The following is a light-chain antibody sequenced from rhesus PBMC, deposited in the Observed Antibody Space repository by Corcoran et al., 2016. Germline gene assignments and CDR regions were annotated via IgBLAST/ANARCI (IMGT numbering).Light chain of an antibody. Sequence: DIQLTQSPSSLSAFVGDRVTITCRASQGISSYLAWYQQKPGKAPKVLIYDAFNLQGGVPSRFSGSGSGTYLTLTISSLQPEDFAVYYCQQRSTYPLTFGGETKVEIK. CDR3: QQRSTYPLT. V-gene: IGKV1-38*01. CDR2: DAF. J-gene: IGKJ4*01. CDR1: QGISSY.